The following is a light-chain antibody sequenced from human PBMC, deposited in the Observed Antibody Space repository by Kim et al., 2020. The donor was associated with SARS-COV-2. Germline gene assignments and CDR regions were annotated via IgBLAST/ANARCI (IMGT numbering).Light chain of an antibody. V-gene: IGKV3-20*01. CDR1: PRTTS. J-gene: IGKJ5*01. CDR2: GAS. Sequence: LTPGERAPLSCRASPRTTSLAWYQQRPGQALRLLIYGASSRAIGIPDRFSGSVSGTDFTLTISRLEPEDFGVYYCQQYGSSPPITFGQGTRLEIK. CDR3: QQYGSSPPIT.